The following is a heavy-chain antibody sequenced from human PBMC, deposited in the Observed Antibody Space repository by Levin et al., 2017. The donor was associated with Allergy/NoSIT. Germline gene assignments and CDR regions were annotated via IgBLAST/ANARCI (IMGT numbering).Heavy chain of an antibody. J-gene: IGHJ4*02. CDR3: ARARLTMDHIDY. D-gene: IGHD3-10*01. V-gene: IGHV1-18*01. CDR2: ISAYNGNT. CDR1: GYTFTSYG. Sequence: GESLKISCKASGYTFTSYGISWVRQAPGQGLEWMGWISAYNGNTNYAQKLQGRVTMTTDTSTSTAYMELRSLRSDDTAVYYCARARLTMDHIDYWGQGTLVTVSS.